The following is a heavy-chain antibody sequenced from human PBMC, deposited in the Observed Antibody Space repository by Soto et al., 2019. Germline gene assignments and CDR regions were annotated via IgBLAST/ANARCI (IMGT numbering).Heavy chain of an antibody. CDR3: ARDQSRGHVFYYYMDV. CDR1: EFTFSTYA. V-gene: IGHV3-48*01. D-gene: IGHD3-10*01. CDR2: ISSSSQNI. Sequence: EVQLVESGGGLVQPGGSLRLSCAASEFTFSTYAMNWVRQAPGKGLEWVSYISSSSQNIRYADSVKGRFTISRDNAKNSIYLQMNSLRAEDTAVYYCARDQSRGHVFYYYMDVWGKGTTFTVSS. J-gene: IGHJ6*03.